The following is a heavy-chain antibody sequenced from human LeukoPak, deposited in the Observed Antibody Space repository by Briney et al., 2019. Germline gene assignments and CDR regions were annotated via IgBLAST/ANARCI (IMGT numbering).Heavy chain of an antibody. CDR1: GFTVSSNY. CDR3: ARDRLGSSGSNTDY. CDR2: IYSGGST. J-gene: IGHJ4*02. D-gene: IGHD3-22*01. V-gene: IGHV3-66*01. Sequence: GGSLRLSCAASGFTVSSNYMSWVRQAPGKGLEWVSVIYSGGSTYYADSVKGRFTISRDNSKNTLYLQMNSLRAEDTAVYYCARDRLGSSGSNTDYWGQGTLVTVSS.